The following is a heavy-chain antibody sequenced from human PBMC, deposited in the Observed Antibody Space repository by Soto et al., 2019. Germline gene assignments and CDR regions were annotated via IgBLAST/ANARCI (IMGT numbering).Heavy chain of an antibody. D-gene: IGHD2-15*01. CDR1: GFTFSSYG. CDR2: IWYDGSNK. CDR3: ARDSGGSSMDHYYYMDV. V-gene: IGHV3-33*01. Sequence: GGSLRLSCAASGFTFSSYGMHWVRQAPGKGLEWVAVIWYDGSNKYYADSVKGRFTISRDNSKNTLYLQMNSLRAEDTAVYYCARDSGGSSMDHYYYMDVWGKGTTVTVSS. J-gene: IGHJ6*03.